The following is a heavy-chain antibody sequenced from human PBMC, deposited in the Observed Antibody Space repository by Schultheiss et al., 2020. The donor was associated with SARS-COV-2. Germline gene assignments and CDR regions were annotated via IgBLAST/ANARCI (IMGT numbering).Heavy chain of an antibody. Sequence: SETLSLTCTVSGGSISSYYWSWIRQPPGKGLEWIGYIYYSGSTNYNPSLKSRVTISVDTSKNQFSLKLSSVTAADTAVYYCARVPSSVTIFLRWFDPWGQGTLVTVSS. V-gene: IGHV4-59*08. CDR1: GGSISSYY. CDR3: ARVPSSVTIFLRWFDP. J-gene: IGHJ5*02. D-gene: IGHD3-3*01. CDR2: IYYSGST.